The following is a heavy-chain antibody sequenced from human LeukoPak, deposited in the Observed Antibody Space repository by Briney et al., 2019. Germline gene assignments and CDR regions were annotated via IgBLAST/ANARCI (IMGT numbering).Heavy chain of an antibody. V-gene: IGHV3-66*01. D-gene: IGHD3-16*01. Sequence: GGSLRLSCVASGLTVSTNYMRWVRQAPGKGLEWDSMIYDGGSTYYADSVKGPFTISRDNSKNTLYLQMTSLRAEDTAVYYCSRGRRRGGEYWFDPWGQGTLVTVSS. CDR1: GLTVSTNY. CDR2: IYDGGST. J-gene: IGHJ5*02. CDR3: SRGRRRGGEYWFDP.